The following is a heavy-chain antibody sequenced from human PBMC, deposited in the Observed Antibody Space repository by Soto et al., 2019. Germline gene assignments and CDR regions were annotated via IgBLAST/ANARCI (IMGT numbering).Heavy chain of an antibody. Sequence: GASVKVSCKASGYTFTSYAMRWVRQATGQRLEWMGWINAGNGNTKYSQKFQGRVTITRDTSASTAYMELSSLRSEDTAVYYCAREYYYDSSGYYLSHFDYWGQGALVTVSS. CDR2: INAGNGNT. CDR3: AREYYYDSSGYYLSHFDY. CDR1: GYTFTSYA. V-gene: IGHV1-3*01. J-gene: IGHJ4*02. D-gene: IGHD3-22*01.